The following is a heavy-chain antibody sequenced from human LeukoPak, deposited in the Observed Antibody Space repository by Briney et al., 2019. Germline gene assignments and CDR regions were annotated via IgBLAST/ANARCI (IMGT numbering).Heavy chain of an antibody. CDR3: ARDPRTVRI. D-gene: IGHD1-1*01. Sequence: GGSLRLSCAASGFMFSSSWMAWVRQAPGKGLEWLSYISGNGGVIQYADSVKGRFTISRDNAKNLLYLQMDSLRVEDTAIYYCARDPRTVRIWGQGTLVTVSS. CDR2: ISGNGGVI. J-gene: IGHJ4*02. CDR1: GFMFSSSW. V-gene: IGHV3-48*03.